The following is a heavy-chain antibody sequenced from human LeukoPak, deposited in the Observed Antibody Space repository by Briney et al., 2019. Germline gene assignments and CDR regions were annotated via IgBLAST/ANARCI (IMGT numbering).Heavy chain of an antibody. CDR3: ASLTYYYVSGSYGWFDP. CDR1: GYTFTSYD. J-gene: IGHJ5*02. D-gene: IGHD3-10*01. Sequence: ASVKVSCKASGYTFTSYDINWVRQATGQGLEWMGWMNPNSGNTGYAQKFQGRVTITRNTSISTAYIELSSLRSDDTAVYYCASLTYYYVSGSYGWFDPWGQGTLVTVSS. CDR2: MNPNSGNT. V-gene: IGHV1-8*03.